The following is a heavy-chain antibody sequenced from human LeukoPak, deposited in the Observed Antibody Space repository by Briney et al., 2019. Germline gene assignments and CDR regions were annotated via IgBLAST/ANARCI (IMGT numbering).Heavy chain of an antibody. CDR2: ISAYNGNT. Sequence: ASVKVSCKTSGYTFTSYGISWVRQAPGQGLEWMGWISAYNGNTYYAQKLQGRVTMTTDTSTSTAYMELRSLRSDDTAVYYCARTYRYDFWSGYYHWGQGTPVTVSS. CDR1: GYTFTSYG. D-gene: IGHD3-3*01. CDR3: ARTYRYDFWSGYYH. J-gene: IGHJ4*02. V-gene: IGHV1-18*01.